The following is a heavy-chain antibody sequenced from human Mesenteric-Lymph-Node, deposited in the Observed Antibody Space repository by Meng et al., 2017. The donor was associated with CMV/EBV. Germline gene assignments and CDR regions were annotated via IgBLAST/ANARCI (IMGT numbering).Heavy chain of an antibody. CDR3: ARERYDSGIYLLDY. Sequence: SETLSLTCTVSSGSVSSDRYYGSWIRQPPGKGREWIGYINHSGSTKYNPSIKSRITISVDTSKNQFSLKLNSVTAADTAVYYCARERYDSGIYLLDYWGQGTLVTVSS. CDR1: SGSVSSDRYY. CDR2: INHSGST. D-gene: IGHD3-10*01. V-gene: IGHV4-61*01. J-gene: IGHJ4*02.